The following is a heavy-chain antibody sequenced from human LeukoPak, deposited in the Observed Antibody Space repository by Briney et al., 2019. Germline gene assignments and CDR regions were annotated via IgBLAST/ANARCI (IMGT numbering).Heavy chain of an antibody. CDR1: GGSFSGYY. D-gene: IGHD1-26*01. J-gene: IGHJ2*01. V-gene: IGHV4-34*01. CDR3: ARRYSGSYPSPYWYFDL. Sequence: PSETLSLTCAVYGGSFSGYYWSWIRQPPGKGLEWIGEINHSGSTNYNPSLKSRVTISVDTSKNQFSLKLSSVTATDTAVYYCARRYSGSYPSPYWYFDLWGRGTLVTVSS. CDR2: INHSGST.